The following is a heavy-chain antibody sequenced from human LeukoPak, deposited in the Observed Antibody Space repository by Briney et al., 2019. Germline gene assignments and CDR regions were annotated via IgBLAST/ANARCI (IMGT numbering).Heavy chain of an antibody. J-gene: IGHJ4*02. CDR3: AGRPTGYSSGYIH. CDR2: ISGSAHKI. Sequence: GGSLRLSCVASGITFSNYAVSWVRQAPEKGLDWVSVISGSAHKIRYADSAKGRFTISRDNSENIVYLQMNNLRVEDTAVYYCAGRPTGYSSGYIHWGQGTLVTVSS. V-gene: IGHV3-23*01. CDR1: GITFSNYA. D-gene: IGHD5-18*01.